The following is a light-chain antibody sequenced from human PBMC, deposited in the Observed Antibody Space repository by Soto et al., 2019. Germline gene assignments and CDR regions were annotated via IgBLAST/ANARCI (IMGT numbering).Light chain of an antibody. CDR3: SSYTSSSTLYV. Sequence: QSVLTQPASVSGSPGQSIAICCTGSSSDVGGYTYVSWYQQHPGKAPKLMIYDVGNRPSGVSDRFSGSKSGNTASLTISGLQAEDEADYYCSSYTSSSTLYVFGTGTKVTVL. CDR1: SSDVGGYTY. V-gene: IGLV2-14*03. CDR2: DVG. J-gene: IGLJ1*01.